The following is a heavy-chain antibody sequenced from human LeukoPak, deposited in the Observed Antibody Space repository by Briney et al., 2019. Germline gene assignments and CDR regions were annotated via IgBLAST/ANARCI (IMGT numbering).Heavy chain of an antibody. J-gene: IGHJ4*02. D-gene: IGHD6-19*01. V-gene: IGHV1-69*05. CDR3: ARGFHSSGWTDY. CDR1: GGTFSSYA. CDR2: ITPIFGTA. Sequence: SVKVSCKASGGTFSSYAISWVRQAPGQGLEWMGGITPIFGTANYAQKFQGRVTITTDESTSTAYMELSSLRSEDTAVYYCARGFHSSGWTDYWGQGTLVTVSS.